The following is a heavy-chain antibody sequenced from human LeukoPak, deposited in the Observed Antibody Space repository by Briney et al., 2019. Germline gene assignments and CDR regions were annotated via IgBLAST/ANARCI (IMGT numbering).Heavy chain of an antibody. Sequence: PGGSLRLSCAASGFTFSSYPMSWVRQAPGKGLEWVSCISGNDDTTYYAESVRGRFAISRDNSKNILYLQMNSLRAEETATYYCAKGARFYSNYVNYWGQGTLVTVSS. CDR2: ISGNDDTT. D-gene: IGHD4-11*01. CDR3: AKGARFYSNYVNY. CDR1: GFTFSSYP. J-gene: IGHJ4*02. V-gene: IGHV3-23*01.